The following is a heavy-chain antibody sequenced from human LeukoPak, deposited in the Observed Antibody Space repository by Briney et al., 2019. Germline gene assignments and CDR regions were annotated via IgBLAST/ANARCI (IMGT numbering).Heavy chain of an antibody. D-gene: IGHD6-13*01. CDR1: GGSFSGYY. CDR2: INHSGST. V-gene: IGHV4-34*01. CDR3: ARGRLINSSSWYRPWGAFDI. Sequence: SETLSLTCAVYGGSFSGYYWSWIRQPPGKGLEWIGEINHSGSTNYNPSLKSRVTISVDTSKNQFSLKLSSVTAADTAVCYCARGRLINSSSWYRPWGAFDIWGQGTMVTVSS. J-gene: IGHJ3*02.